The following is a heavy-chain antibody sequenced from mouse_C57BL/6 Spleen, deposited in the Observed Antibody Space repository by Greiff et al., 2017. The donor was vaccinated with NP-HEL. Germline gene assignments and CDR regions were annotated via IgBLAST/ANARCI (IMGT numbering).Heavy chain of an antibody. D-gene: IGHD2-2*01. CDR2: IYPGDGDT. V-gene: IGHV1-82*01. J-gene: IGHJ3*01. Sequence: QVQLQQSGPELVKPGASVKISCKASGYAFSSSWMNWVKQRPGKGLEWIGRIYPGDGDTNYNGKFKGKATLTADKSSSTAYMQLSSLTSEDSAVYFCAREEDGYHPWFAYWGQGTLVTVSA. CDR1: GYAFSSSW. CDR3: AREEDGYHPWFAY.